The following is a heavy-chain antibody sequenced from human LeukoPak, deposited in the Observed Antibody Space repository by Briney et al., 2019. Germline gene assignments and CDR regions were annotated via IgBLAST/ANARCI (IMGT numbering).Heavy chain of an antibody. V-gene: IGHV4-34*01. CDR2: IYHSGST. CDR1: GGSFSDYH. CDR3: ARDFRVLLWFGELWGNWFDP. J-gene: IGHJ5*02. Sequence: SETLSLTCAVYGGSFSDYHWSWVRQPPGKGLEWIGEIYHSGSTNYNPSLKSRVTISVDKSKNQFSLKLSSVTAADTAVYYCARDFRVLLWFGELWGNWFDPWGQGTLVTVSS. D-gene: IGHD3-10*01.